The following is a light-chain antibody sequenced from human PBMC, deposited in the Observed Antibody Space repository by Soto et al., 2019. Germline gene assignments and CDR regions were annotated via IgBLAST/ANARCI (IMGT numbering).Light chain of an antibody. CDR1: SSDVGGYNY. CDR2: DVS. V-gene: IGLV2-11*01. Sequence: QSALTQPRSVSGAAGQAVTISCSGTSSDVGGYNYVSWYQQYPGTAPKLMIYDVSMRPSGVPYRFSGSKSGNTASLTISGLQAEDEADYYRCSYAGSYTFYVFGSGTKVTVL. J-gene: IGLJ1*01. CDR3: CSYAGSYTFYV.